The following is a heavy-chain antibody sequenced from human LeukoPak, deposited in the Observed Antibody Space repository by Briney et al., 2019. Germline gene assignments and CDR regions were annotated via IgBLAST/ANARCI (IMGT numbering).Heavy chain of an antibody. CDR1: GFSFSYYY. Sequence: SLRLSCAAPGFSFSYYYMSWTRQAPGKGLGWVSYIISSCSRIYYADSVKGRFTISRDNDKNSLYLQMNSLRAEDTAVYYCARDLPYSTSSMDYWGQGTLVTVSS. V-gene: IGHV3-11*04. CDR3: ARDLPYSTSSMDY. J-gene: IGHJ4*02. CDR2: IISSCSRI. D-gene: IGHD6-6*01.